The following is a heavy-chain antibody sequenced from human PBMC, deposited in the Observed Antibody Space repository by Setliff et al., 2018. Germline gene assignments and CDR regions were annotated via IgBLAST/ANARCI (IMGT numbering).Heavy chain of an antibody. CDR3: ASCRYQVPYDY. Sequence: ETLSLTCTVPGGSISSISYYWGWIRQPPGKGLEWIGTVYDSGTTYYNPSLKSRVTIFVDTSKNQFSLNLNSVTAADTGVYYCASCRYQVPYDYWGQGIQVTVSS. J-gene: IGHJ4*02. V-gene: IGHV4-39*01. D-gene: IGHD2-2*01. CDR2: VYDSGTT. CDR1: GGSISSISYY.